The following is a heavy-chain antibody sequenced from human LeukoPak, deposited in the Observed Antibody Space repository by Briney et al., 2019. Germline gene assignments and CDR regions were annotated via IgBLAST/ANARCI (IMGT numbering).Heavy chain of an antibody. CDR2: INPSGGST. D-gene: IGHD3-10*01. J-gene: IGHJ4*02. V-gene: IGHV1-46*01. CDR1: GYTFTSYY. Sequence: ASVKVSCKASGYTFTSYYMHWVRQAPGQGLEWMGIINPSGGSTSYAQKFQGRVTMTRDMSTSTVYMELSSLRSEDTAVYYCARRSIRRGVFDYWGQGTLVTVSS. CDR3: ARRSIRRGVFDY.